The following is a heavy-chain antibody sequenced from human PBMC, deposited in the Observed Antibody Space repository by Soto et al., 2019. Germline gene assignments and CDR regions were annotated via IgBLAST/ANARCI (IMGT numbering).Heavy chain of an antibody. J-gene: IGHJ3*02. CDR3: ARDSGRGWACDT. CDR1: GFTFGRSW. CDR2: IKPDGSEK. V-gene: IGHV3-7*04. D-gene: IGHD2-15*01. Sequence: EVQLVESGGGLVQPGESLRLSCAASGFTFGRSWMTWVRQAPGKGLEWVANIKPDGSEKDYVDSVKGRFTISRDNAQNSLYLQLNSLRVEDTAVYYWARDSGRGWACDTWGQGTTVTVSS.